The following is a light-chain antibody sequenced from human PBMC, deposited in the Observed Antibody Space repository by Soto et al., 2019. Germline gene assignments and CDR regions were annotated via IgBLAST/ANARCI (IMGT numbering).Light chain of an antibody. CDR3: QQYYITPFT. J-gene: IGKJ3*01. CDR1: QSVLYSSNNKNY. Sequence: DIVMTQSPDSLAVSLGERATINCKSSQSVLYSSNNKNYLAWYQQKPGQPPKLLIYWASTRESGVPDRFSGSGSGTDFTLTISSLQAEDVAVYYCQQYYITPFTFGPGTKVDNK. V-gene: IGKV4-1*01. CDR2: WAS.